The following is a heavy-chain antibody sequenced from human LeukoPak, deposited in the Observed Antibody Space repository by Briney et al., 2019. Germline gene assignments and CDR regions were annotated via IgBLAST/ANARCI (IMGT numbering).Heavy chain of an antibody. J-gene: IGHJ3*01. V-gene: IGHV3-23*01. CDR1: GLTFSSYA. D-gene: IGHD4-17*01. CDR2: ITGSGDWA. Sequence: GGSLRLSCAASGLTFSSYAMMWLRQAPGQGLEWVSAITGSGDWALYADSVKGRFTISRDNSKNTLYLQMSSLGAEDTAVYYCAKDPNGDYIGAFDFWGQGTMVTVSS. CDR3: AKDPNGDYIGAFDF.